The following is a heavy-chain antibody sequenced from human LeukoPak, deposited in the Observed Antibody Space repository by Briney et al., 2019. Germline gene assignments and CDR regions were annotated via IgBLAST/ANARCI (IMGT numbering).Heavy chain of an antibody. D-gene: IGHD2-21*02. CDR3: ATAWSY. CDR1: QFTFKNYW. Sequence: GGSLRLSCVASQFTFKNYWMHWVRQAPGRGLEWLSYISPDGSTTTYADSVRGRFTISRDNAKNTLYLQMNSLRAEDTAVYFCATAWSYWGQGIPVTVSS. V-gene: IGHV3-74*03. J-gene: IGHJ4*02. CDR2: ISPDGSTT.